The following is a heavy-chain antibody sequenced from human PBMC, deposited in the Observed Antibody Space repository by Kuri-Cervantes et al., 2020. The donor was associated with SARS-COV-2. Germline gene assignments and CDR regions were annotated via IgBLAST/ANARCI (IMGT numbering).Heavy chain of an antibody. CDR1: GFTFSSYT. Sequence: GSLRLSCAASGFTFSSYTMHWVRQAPGKGLEWVAVISYDGSNKYYADSVKGRFTISRDNSKNTLYLQMNSLRAEDTTVYYCARSRLPYSTRGFDAFDIWGQGTMVTVSS. D-gene: IGHD6-13*01. V-gene: IGHV3-30*04. J-gene: IGHJ3*02. CDR3: ARSRLPYSTRGFDAFDI. CDR2: ISYDGSNK.